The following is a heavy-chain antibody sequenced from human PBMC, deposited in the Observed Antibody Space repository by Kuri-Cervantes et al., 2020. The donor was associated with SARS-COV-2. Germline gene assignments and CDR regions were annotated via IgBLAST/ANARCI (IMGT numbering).Heavy chain of an antibody. Sequence: ASVKVSCKASGYTFTGYYMHWVRQAPGQGLEWMGWINPNSGGTNYAQKFQGRVTMTRDTSISTAYMELSRLRSDDTVVYYCARAYQGLGIWGDIDYWGQGTLVTVSS. V-gene: IGHV1-2*02. D-gene: IGHD3-16*01. CDR2: INPNSGGT. CDR3: ARAYQGLGIWGDIDY. CDR1: GYTFTGYY. J-gene: IGHJ4*02.